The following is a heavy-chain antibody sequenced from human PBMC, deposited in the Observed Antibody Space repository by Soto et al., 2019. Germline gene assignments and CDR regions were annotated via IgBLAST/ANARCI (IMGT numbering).Heavy chain of an antibody. D-gene: IGHD2-15*01. V-gene: IGHV4-31*03. Sequence: SETLSLTCTVSGGSISSGGYYWSWIRQHPGKGLEWIGYIYYSGSTYYNPSLKSRVTISVDTSKNQFSLKLSSVTAADTAVYYCARDQGYCSGGSCYYYNGMDVWGQGTTVTVSS. J-gene: IGHJ6*02. CDR2: IYYSGST. CDR3: ARDQGYCSGGSCYYYNGMDV. CDR1: GGSISSGGYY.